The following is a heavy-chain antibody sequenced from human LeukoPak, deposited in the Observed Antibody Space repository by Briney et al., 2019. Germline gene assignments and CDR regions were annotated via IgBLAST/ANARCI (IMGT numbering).Heavy chain of an antibody. CDR2: LSRSGDST. V-gene: IGHV3-23*01. J-gene: IGHJ4*02. CDR1: GFTVSNSA. Sequence: PGGSLRLSCAASGFTVSNSAMSWVRQAPGKGLEWVSTLSRSGDSTCYADSVHGRVAIPRDNSKNILYLQLNCLRAHATAVYYCAIIVKAAPGLFDYWGEGTLVTVS. D-gene: IGHD2/OR15-2a*01. CDR3: AIIVKAAPGLFDY.